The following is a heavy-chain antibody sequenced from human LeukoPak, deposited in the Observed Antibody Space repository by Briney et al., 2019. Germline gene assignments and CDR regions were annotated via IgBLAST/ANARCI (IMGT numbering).Heavy chain of an antibody. CDR1: GFTFDDYA. CDR2: ISWNSGSI. Sequence: PGGSLRFSCAASGFTFDDYAMHWVRQAPGKGLEWVSGISWNSGSIGYADSVKGRFTISRDNAKNSLYLQMNSLRAEDTALYYCAKRNPAAAGYGMDVWGQGTTVTVSS. V-gene: IGHV3-9*01. CDR3: AKRNPAAAGYGMDV. D-gene: IGHD6-13*01. J-gene: IGHJ6*02.